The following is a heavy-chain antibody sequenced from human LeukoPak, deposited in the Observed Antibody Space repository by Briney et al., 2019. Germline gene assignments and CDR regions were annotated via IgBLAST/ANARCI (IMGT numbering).Heavy chain of an antibody. Sequence: GGSLRLSCAASGFTFSSYSMNWVRQAPGKGLQWVSYISSSTSTIYYADSVKGRFTISRDNAKNSLYLQMNSLGAEDTAVYYCARLPDLDYWGQGTLVTVSS. CDR3: ARLPDLDY. CDR2: ISSSTSTI. D-gene: IGHD1-14*01. J-gene: IGHJ4*02. CDR1: GFTFSSYS. V-gene: IGHV3-48*04.